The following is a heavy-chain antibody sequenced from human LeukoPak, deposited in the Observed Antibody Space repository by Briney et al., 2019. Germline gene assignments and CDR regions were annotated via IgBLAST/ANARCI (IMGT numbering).Heavy chain of an antibody. V-gene: IGHV1-58*01. Sequence: SVKVSCKASGFTXTSSAVQWVRQARGQRLEWIGWIVVGSGNTNYAQKFQERVTITRDMSTSTAYMELSSLRSEDTAVYYCAARGDSSSWNYYFDYWGQATLVTVSS. D-gene: IGHD6-13*01. CDR3: AARGDSSSWNYYFDY. J-gene: IGHJ4*02. CDR2: IVVGSGNT. CDR1: GFTXTSSA.